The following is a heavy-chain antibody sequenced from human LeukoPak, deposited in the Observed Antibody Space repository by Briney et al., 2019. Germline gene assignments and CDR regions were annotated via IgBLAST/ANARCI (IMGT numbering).Heavy chain of an antibody. D-gene: IGHD3-3*01. J-gene: IGHJ4*02. V-gene: IGHV4-39*02. CDR3: ARESPQITIFGVAPAYYFDY. Sequence: SETLSLTCTVSGGSISSSGYYWGWIRQPPGKGLEWIGSMYYSGSSYYNPSLKSRVTISVDTSKNQFSLKLSSVTAADTAVYYCARESPQITIFGVAPAYYFDYWGQGTLVTVSS. CDR1: GGSISSSGYY. CDR2: MYYSGSS.